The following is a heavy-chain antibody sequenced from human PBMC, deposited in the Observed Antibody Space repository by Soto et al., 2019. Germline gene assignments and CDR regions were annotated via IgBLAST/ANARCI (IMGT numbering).Heavy chain of an antibody. J-gene: IGHJ5*02. CDR1: GFNFANYA. V-gene: IGHV3-49*04. Sequence: GGSLRLSCTGSGFNFANYALTWVRQAPGKGLEWVGFIRGETNGGTADYAASLKGRITISRDDSKSIAYLEINSLQTEDTAVYYCTRYYYGSGEPFDPWGQGTLVTVSS. CDR2: IRGETNGGTA. D-gene: IGHD3-10*01. CDR3: TRYYYGSGEPFDP.